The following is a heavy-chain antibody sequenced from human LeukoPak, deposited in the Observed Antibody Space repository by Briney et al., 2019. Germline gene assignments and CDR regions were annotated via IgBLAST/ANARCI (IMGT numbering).Heavy chain of an antibody. J-gene: IGHJ4*02. CDR3: ARVSDETSGYSLDY. V-gene: IGHV4-61*02. D-gene: IGHD3-22*01. CDR1: GGSISSGSYY. CDR2: IYTSGST. Sequence: SQTLSLTCTVSGGSISSGSYYWSWIRQPAGKGLEWIGRIYTSGSTNHNPSLKSRVTMSVDTSKNQFSLKLSSVTAADTAVYYCARVSDETSGYSLDYWGQGTLVTVSS.